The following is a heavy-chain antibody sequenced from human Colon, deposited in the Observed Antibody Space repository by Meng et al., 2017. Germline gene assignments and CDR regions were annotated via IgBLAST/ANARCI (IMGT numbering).Heavy chain of an antibody. CDR1: GYTFSNYE. CDR2: MNPDSGKT. CDR3: ARGGAPPYYCDY. J-gene: IGHJ4*02. Sequence: QVQLVQSGAEVKKPGPSVRVSCETSGYTFSNYEVNWVRQASGHGLEWMGWMNPDSGKTGYAHKFQGRVTLTRDTSTGTAYMELTSLTPDDTAVYYCARGGAPPYYCDYWGQGTLVTVSS. V-gene: IGHV1-8*02. D-gene: IGHD1-26*01.